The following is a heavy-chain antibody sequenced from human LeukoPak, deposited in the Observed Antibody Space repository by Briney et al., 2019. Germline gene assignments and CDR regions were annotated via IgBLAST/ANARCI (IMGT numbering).Heavy chain of an antibody. CDR2: IRSKGFGGTT. V-gene: IGHV3-49*04. CDR3: TRPRGGSGGEPFDY. Sequence: GGSLRLSCTGSGFTFGDYGMTWVRQAPGKGLEGVGFIRSKGFGGTTEYAASVEGRFTISREDSKSSAYLQMNSLKTDDTAVYYCTRPRGGSGGEPFDYWGQGTLVTVSS. J-gene: IGHJ4*02. D-gene: IGHD6-19*01. CDR1: GFTFGDYG.